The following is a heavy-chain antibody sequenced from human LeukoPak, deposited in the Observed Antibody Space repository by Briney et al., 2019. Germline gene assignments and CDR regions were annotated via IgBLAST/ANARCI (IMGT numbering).Heavy chain of an antibody. Sequence: GASVKVSCKASAGTFISYAISWVRQAPGQGLEWMGRIIPIFGTANYAQKFRGRVTITTDESTSTAYMELSSLRSEDTAVYYCARDQSSVWEYSGSQNLDPWGQGTLVTVSS. CDR2: IIPIFGTA. CDR1: AGTFISYA. V-gene: IGHV1-69*05. J-gene: IGHJ5*02. D-gene: IGHD1-26*01. CDR3: ARDQSSVWEYSGSQNLDP.